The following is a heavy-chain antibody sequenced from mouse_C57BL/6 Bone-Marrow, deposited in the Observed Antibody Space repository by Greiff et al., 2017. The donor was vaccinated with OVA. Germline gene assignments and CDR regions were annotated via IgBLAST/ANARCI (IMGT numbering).Heavy chain of an antibody. J-gene: IGHJ4*01. CDR1: GYTFTDYE. V-gene: IGHV1-15*01. Sequence: VQLQQSGAELVRPGASVTLSCKASGYTFTDYEMHWVKQTPVHGLEWIGAIDPETGGTAYNLKFKGKGILTADTSSSTAYMELCIQTSEDSAVYYCTNGYSNYYDMDYWGQGTSVTVSS. D-gene: IGHD2-5*01. CDR3: TNGYSNYYDMDY. CDR2: IDPETGGT.